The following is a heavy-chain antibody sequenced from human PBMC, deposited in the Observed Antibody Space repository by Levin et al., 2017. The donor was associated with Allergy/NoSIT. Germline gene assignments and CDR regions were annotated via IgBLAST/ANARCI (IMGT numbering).Heavy chain of an antibody. D-gene: IGHD2-15*01. Sequence: ASVKVSCKASGYTFTSYGISWVRQAPGQGLEWMGWISAYNGNTNYAQKLQGRVTMTTDTSTSTAYMELRSLRSDDTAVYYCARDQFFGYCSGGSCKRFDYWGQGTLVTVSS. CDR3: ARDQFFGYCSGGSCKRFDY. J-gene: IGHJ4*02. CDR2: ISAYNGNT. CDR1: GYTFTSYG. V-gene: IGHV1-18*01.